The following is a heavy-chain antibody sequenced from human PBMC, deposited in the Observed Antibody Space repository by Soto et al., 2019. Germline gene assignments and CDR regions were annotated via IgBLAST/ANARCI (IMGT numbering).Heavy chain of an antibody. CDR2: VVVGSGYT. CDR1: GFTSSRSA. D-gene: IGHD1-1*01. J-gene: IGHJ6*02. CDR3: AVPTATTPGYYYGMDV. V-gene: IGHV1-58*01. Sequence: SVKVSCKSYGFTSSRSAVQWVRQARGQRPEWIGWVVVGSGYTNYAQKFQGRVTITRDMPTSTVHMELSSLSSEDTGVYFCAVPTATTPGYYYGMDVWGPGTTVTVSS.